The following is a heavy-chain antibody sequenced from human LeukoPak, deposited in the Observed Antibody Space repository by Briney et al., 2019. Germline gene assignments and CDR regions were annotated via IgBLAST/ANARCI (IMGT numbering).Heavy chain of an antibody. Sequence: KPSETLSLTCTVSGYSISSGYYWGWIRQPPGKGLEWIGSIYHSGSTYYNPSLKSRVTVSVDTSKNQFSLKLSSVTAADTAVFYCARSSWSLFDYWGQGTLVTVSS. CDR3: ARSSWSLFDY. CDR2: IYHSGST. J-gene: IGHJ4*02. D-gene: IGHD1-26*01. CDR1: GYSISSGYY. V-gene: IGHV4-38-2*02.